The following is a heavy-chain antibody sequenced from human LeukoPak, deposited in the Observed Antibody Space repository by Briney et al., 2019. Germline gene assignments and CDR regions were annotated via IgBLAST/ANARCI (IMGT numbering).Heavy chain of an antibody. CDR1: GFTFSTYG. CDR3: ASIGYCSGGSCYSSYYYMDV. D-gene: IGHD2-15*01. J-gene: IGHJ6*03. V-gene: IGHV3-30*02. Sequence: PGGSLRLSCAASGFTFSTYGMHWVRQAPGKGLEWVAFIRYDGSNKYYADSVKGRFTISRDNSKNTLYLQMNSLRAEDTAVYYCASIGYCSGGSCYSSYYYMDVWGKGTTVTISS. CDR2: IRYDGSNK.